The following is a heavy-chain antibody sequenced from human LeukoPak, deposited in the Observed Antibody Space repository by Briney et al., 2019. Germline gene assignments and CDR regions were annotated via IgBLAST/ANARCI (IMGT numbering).Heavy chain of an antibody. Sequence: SETLSLTRAVYGGSFSGYYWTWIRQTPEKGLEWIGEMNPSGSTSYNPSLKSRVTISVDTSKNQFSLKLSSVTAADMAVYYCARGRQDVTMIVVVMTAVSYYLDVWGKGTTVTVS. CDR1: GGSFSGYY. CDR3: ARGRQDVTMIVVVMTAVSYYLDV. V-gene: IGHV4-34*01. CDR2: MNPSGST. D-gene: IGHD3-22*01. J-gene: IGHJ6*03.